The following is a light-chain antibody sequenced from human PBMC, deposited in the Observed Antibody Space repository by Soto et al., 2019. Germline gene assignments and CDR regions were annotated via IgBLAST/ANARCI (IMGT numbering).Light chain of an antibody. CDR2: SNN. V-gene: IGLV1-44*01. CDR1: SSNIGSNT. J-gene: IGLJ1*01. CDR3: AAWDDSLNGYYV. Sequence: QSVLTQPPSASRTPGQRGTISCSGSSSNIGSNTVNWYQQLPGTAPKLLIYSNNQRPSGVPDRFSGSKSGTSASLAISGLQSEDEADYYCAAWDDSLNGYYVFGTGTKVTVL.